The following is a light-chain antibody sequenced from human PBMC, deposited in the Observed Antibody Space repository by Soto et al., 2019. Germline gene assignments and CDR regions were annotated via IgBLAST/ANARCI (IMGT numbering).Light chain of an antibody. CDR3: QQSYSSPTWT. J-gene: IGKJ1*01. Sequence: DIQMTQSPSSLSASVGDRITITCRARQSISNYLNWYQQTTGKAPKVLIYAASSLQSGVPSRFSGSGSGTDFTLTISSLQPEDIATYYCQQSYSSPTWTFGQGTKVDIK. V-gene: IGKV1-39*01. CDR1: QSISNY. CDR2: AAS.